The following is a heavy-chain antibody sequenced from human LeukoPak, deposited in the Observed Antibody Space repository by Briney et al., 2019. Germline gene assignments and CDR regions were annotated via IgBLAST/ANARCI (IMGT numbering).Heavy chain of an antibody. D-gene: IGHD6-13*01. CDR3: AVSIAAAGTAFDI. CDR2: IHHSGST. V-gene: IGHV4-38-2*02. CDR1: GYSISSGYY. Sequence: SETLSLTCIVSGYSISSGYYGGWIRQPRGKGLEGIGNIHHSGSTYYNPSLKSRVTISVDTSKNQLSLKLSSVTAADTAVYYCAVSIAAAGTAFDIWGQGTMVTVSS. J-gene: IGHJ3*02.